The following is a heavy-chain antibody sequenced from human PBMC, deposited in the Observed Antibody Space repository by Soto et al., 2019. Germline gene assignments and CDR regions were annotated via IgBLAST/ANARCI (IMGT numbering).Heavy chain of an antibody. CDR2: IYWDADK. Sequence: QITLKESGPTLVKPTQTLTLTCTFSGFSLSTSGVGAAWIRQPPGEALEWLALIYWDADKRYRPSLEGRLTITKDTSKNQVVLTMTNMDSVDTATYYCAYLPCSGGSCYWFSFSGMDVWGQGTTVTVSS. J-gene: IGHJ6*02. CDR3: AYLPCSGGSCYWFSFSGMDV. CDR1: GFSLSTSGVG. V-gene: IGHV2-5*02. D-gene: IGHD2-15*01.